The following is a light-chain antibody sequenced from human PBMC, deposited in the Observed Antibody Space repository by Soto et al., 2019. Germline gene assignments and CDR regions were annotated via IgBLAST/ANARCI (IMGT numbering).Light chain of an antibody. V-gene: IGKV3D-20*02. Sequence: EIVLTQSPGTLSLSPGERATLSCRASQSVSNNYLAWYQQKPGQAPRLLIYDASIRATGIPVRFSGSGFGTDFNLTISSLQPEDFATYYCQQLHNYPLTFGQGTRLEIK. CDR1: QSVSNNY. CDR3: QQLHNYPLT. CDR2: DAS. J-gene: IGKJ5*01.